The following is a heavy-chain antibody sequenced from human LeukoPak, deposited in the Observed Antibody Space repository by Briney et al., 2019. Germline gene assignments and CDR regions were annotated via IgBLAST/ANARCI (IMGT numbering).Heavy chain of an antibody. Sequence: PSETLSLTCSVSGASLSSYYLSWIRRPPGKELEWIGCIYTSGPTDYNPSLKSRVTMSVDTSSNHVSLNLSSVTTADTAVYYCASLLTPGGNWYFALWGRGTLVTVSS. CDR1: GASLSSYY. V-gene: IGHV4-4*09. CDR3: ASLLTPGGNWYFAL. J-gene: IGHJ2*01. D-gene: IGHD4-23*01. CDR2: IYTSGPT.